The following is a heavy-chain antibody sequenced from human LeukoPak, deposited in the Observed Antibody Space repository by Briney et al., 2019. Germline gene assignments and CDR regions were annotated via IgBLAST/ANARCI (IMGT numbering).Heavy chain of an antibody. Sequence: PGGSLRLSCATSGFIFSSYAMIWVRQAPGKGLEWVAVISYDGSNKYYVDSVKGRFTISRDNSKNTLYLQMNSLRDEDTAVFYCAKDRIYSNYGYYMDVWGKGTTVTVSS. J-gene: IGHJ6*03. CDR1: GFIFSSYA. D-gene: IGHD4-11*01. CDR3: AKDRIYSNYGYYMDV. CDR2: ISYDGSNK. V-gene: IGHV3-30*18.